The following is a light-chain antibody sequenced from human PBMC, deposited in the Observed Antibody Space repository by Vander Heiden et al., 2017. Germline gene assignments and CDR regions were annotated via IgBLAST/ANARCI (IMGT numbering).Light chain of an antibody. Sequence: QSALTQPASVSGSPGQALTISCTGTSSDVGSYNLVSWHQHHQGKAPHIMIYEVSKRPSGVSNRFSGSKSGNTASLTISGLQAEDEADYYCCSYAGSSTFVFGGGTKLTVL. CDR3: CSYAGSSTFV. J-gene: IGLJ3*02. CDR1: SSDVGSYNL. CDR2: EVS. V-gene: IGLV2-23*02.